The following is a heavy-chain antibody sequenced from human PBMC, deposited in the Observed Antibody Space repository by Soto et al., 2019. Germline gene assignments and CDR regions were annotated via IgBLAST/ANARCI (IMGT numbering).Heavy chain of an antibody. CDR1: GFTFSSYG. V-gene: IGHV3-33*01. Sequence: PGGSLRLSCAASGFTFSSYGMHWVRQAPGKGLEWVAVIWYDGSNKYYADSVKGRFTISRDNSKNTLYLQMNSLRAEDTAVYYCARDRSSYAVVRLAGMDVWGQGTTVTVSS. J-gene: IGHJ6*02. CDR2: IWYDGSNK. D-gene: IGHD2-21*01. CDR3: ARDRSSYAVVRLAGMDV.